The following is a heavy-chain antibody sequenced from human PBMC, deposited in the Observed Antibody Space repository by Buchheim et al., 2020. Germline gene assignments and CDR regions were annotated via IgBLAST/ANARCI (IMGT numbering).Heavy chain of an antibody. J-gene: IGHJ4*02. CDR1: GFTFSSYG. CDR2: ISYDGSNK. CDR3: AKDHYSEWLVRNYFDY. D-gene: IGHD6-19*01. V-gene: IGHV3-30*18. Sequence: QVQLVESGGGVVQPGRSLRLSCAASGFTFSSYGMHWVRQAPGKGLEWVAVISYDGSNKYYADSVKGRFTISRDNSKNTLYLQMNSLRAEDTAVYYCAKDHYSEWLVRNYFDYWGQGTL.